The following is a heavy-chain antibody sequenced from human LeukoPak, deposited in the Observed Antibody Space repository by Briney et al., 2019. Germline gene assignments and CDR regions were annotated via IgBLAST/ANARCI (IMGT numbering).Heavy chain of an antibody. CDR3: ARGLGSGRGAGSYCLSPFRFDP. D-gene: IGHD3-10*01. CDR2: INHSGST. CDR1: GGSFSGYY. Sequence: SETLSLTCAVYGGSFSGYYWSWIRQPPGRGLDWIGEINHSGSTNYNPSLKSRVTISVDTSKNQYSLKLSSVTAADTAVYYCARGLGSGRGAGSYCLSPFRFDPWGQGTLVTVSS. J-gene: IGHJ5*02. V-gene: IGHV4-34*01.